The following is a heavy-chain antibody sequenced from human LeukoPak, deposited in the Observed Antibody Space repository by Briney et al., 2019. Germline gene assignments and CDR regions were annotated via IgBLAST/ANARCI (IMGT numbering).Heavy chain of an antibody. CDR2: FDPEDGET. J-gene: IGHJ3*02. Sequence: ASAKVSCKVSGYTLTELSMHWVRQAPGKGLEWMGGFDPEDGETIYAQKFQGRVTMTEDTSTDTAYMELSSLRSEDTAVYYCATAPGGYYYDSSGHIPKKGCAFDIWGQGTMVTVSS. CDR1: GYTLTELS. D-gene: IGHD3-22*01. CDR3: ATAPGGYYYDSSGHIPKKGCAFDI. V-gene: IGHV1-24*01.